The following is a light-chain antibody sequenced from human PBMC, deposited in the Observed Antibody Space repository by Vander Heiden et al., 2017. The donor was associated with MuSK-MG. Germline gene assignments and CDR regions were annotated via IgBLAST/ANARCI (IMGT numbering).Light chain of an antibody. CDR2: GAP. J-gene: IGKJ4*01. CDR1: QSVSSRF. V-gene: IGKV3-20*01. Sequence: SQSVSSRFLAWYSQKPGQAPRLLIFGAPSRATGIPDRFSGSGSGKNFPFTISRLEAEDFAVYYCQQYGSSPLTFGGGTKVEIK. CDR3: QQYGSSPLT.